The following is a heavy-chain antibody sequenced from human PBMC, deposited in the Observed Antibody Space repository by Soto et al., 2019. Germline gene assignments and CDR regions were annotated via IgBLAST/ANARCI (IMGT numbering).Heavy chain of an antibody. D-gene: IGHD1-20*01. V-gene: IGHV1-69*06. CDR2: IIPLHNTS. J-gene: IGHJ6*02. Sequence: QVQLLQSGAEVKKPGSSVKVSCKVSGGAFNNYALNWVRHGPGQGLEWLGGIIPLHNTSNYSLKFLGRVTFTADISLTKVYMELNSLTSDDTATYYCASWSNWNPLYYDGLDVWGQGTTVTVSS. CDR3: ASWSNWNPLYYDGLDV. CDR1: GGAFNNYA.